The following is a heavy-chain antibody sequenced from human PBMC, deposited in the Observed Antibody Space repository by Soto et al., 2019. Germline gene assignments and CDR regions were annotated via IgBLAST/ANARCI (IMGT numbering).Heavy chain of an antibody. CDR3: AKEVGGGRGSASGWFDP. D-gene: IGHD6-6*01. Sequence: EVQLLESGGGLVQPGGSLRLSCAASGFTFSSYAMSWVRQAPGKGLEWVSAISGSGGSTYYADSVKGRFTISKDNSKNTLYLQLNSLRAEDTAVYYCAKEVGGGRGSASGWFDPWGQGTLVTVSS. J-gene: IGHJ5*02. V-gene: IGHV3-23*01. CDR1: GFTFSSYA. CDR2: ISGSGGST.